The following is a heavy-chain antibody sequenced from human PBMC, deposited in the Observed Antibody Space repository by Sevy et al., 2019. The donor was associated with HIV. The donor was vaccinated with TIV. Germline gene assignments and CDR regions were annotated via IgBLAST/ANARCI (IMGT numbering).Heavy chain of an antibody. CDR2: IYSGGIT. D-gene: IGHD2-15*01. V-gene: IGHV3-53*01. CDR1: GFTVSSNY. Sequence: GGSLRLSCAASGFTVSSNYMSWVRQAPGNGLEWVSVIYSGGITYYADSVKGRFTISRDNSKNTLYLQMNSLRAEDTAVYYCASALGYCSGGSCRKRLHFDYWGQGTLVTVSS. CDR3: ASALGYCSGGSCRKRLHFDY. J-gene: IGHJ4*02.